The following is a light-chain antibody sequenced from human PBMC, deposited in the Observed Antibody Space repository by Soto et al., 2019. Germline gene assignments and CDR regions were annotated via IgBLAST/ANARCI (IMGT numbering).Light chain of an antibody. Sequence: EIVMTQSPATLSVSPGERATLSCRASQSVSSNLAWYQQKPGQAPSLLIYGASSRATGIPARFSGSGSVTEFTLTISSLQSEDFAVYDCQQYNNWPPWTFGQGTKVEIK. V-gene: IGKV3-15*01. CDR2: GAS. CDR1: QSVSSN. CDR3: QQYNNWPPWT. J-gene: IGKJ1*01.